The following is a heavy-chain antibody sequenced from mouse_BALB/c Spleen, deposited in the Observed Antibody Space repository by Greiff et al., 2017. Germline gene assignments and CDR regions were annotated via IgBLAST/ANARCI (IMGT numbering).Heavy chain of an antibody. CDR1: GFTFSSYA. D-gene: IGHD1-1*01. V-gene: IGHV5-6-5*01. J-gene: IGHJ2*01. CDR2: ISSGGST. CDR3: ARGRGGKFITTVAYYFDY. Sequence: EVKVEESGGGLVKPGGSLKLSCAASGFTFSSYAMSWVRQTPEKRLEWVASISSGGSTYYPDSVKGRFTISRDNARNILYLQMSSLRSEDTAMYYCARGRGGKFITTVAYYFDYWGQGTTLTVSS.